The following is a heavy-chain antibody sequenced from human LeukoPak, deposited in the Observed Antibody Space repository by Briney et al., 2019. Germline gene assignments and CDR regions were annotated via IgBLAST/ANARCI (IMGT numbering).Heavy chain of an antibody. CDR3: ARVSSSWYQDWYFDL. J-gene: IGHJ2*01. CDR2: IYYSGST. D-gene: IGHD6-13*01. Sequence: NPSETLSLICTVSGGSISGSSYYWGWIRQPPGKGLEWIGSIYYSGSTYYNPSLKSRVTISVDTSKNQFSLKLNSVTAADTAVYYCARVSSSWYQDWYFDLWGRGTLVTVSS. V-gene: IGHV4-39*07. CDR1: GGSISGSSYY.